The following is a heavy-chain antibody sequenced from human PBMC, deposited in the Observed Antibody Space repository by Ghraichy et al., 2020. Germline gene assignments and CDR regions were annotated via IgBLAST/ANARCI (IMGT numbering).Heavy chain of an antibody. Sequence: SETLSLTCTVSGGSINSGGYYWSWIRQHPGKGLEWIGYIYYSGSTYYNPSLKSRVTISVDTSKNQFSLKLSSVTAADTAVYYCARDQRSYDILTGYYSGAFDIWGQGTMVTVSS. V-gene: IGHV4-31*03. D-gene: IGHD3-9*01. J-gene: IGHJ3*02. CDR1: GGSINSGGYY. CDR2: IYYSGST. CDR3: ARDQRSYDILTGYYSGAFDI.